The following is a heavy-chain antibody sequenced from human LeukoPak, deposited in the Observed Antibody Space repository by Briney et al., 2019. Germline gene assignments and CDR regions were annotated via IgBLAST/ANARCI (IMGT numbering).Heavy chain of an antibody. J-gene: IGHJ4*02. Sequence: SQTLSLTCTVSGGSISSSNYYWGWIRQPPGKGLEWIGNIFYSGNTYYNPSLKSRVTISVDTSKNQFSLRLSSVTAADTAVYYCARLGGYSYGSSYYFDYWGQGTLVTVSS. CDR2: IFYSGNT. CDR3: ARLGGYSYGSSYYFDY. V-gene: IGHV4-39*01. D-gene: IGHD5-18*01. CDR1: GGSISSSNYY.